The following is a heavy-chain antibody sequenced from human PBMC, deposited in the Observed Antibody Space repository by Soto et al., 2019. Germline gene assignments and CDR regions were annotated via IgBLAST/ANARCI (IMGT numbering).Heavy chain of an antibody. Sequence: GGSLRLSCAASGFTFSSYAMHWVRQAPGKGLEYASAISSNGGSTYYANSVKGRFTISRDNSKNTLYLQMGSLRAEDMAVYYCARVGAPVYSGYDWGSYYFDYWGQGTLLTVSS. CDR1: GFTFSSYA. D-gene: IGHD5-12*01. CDR3: ARVGAPVYSGYDWGSYYFDY. V-gene: IGHV3-64*01. CDR2: ISSNGGST. J-gene: IGHJ4*02.